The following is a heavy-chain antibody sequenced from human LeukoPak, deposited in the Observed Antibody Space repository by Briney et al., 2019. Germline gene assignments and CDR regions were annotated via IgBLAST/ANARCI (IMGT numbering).Heavy chain of an antibody. Sequence: PGGSLRLSCAASGFTFSSYWMSWVRQAPGKGLEWVANIKQDGSEKYYVDSVKGRFTISRDNAKNSLYLQMNSLRAEDTAVYYCARGRGAIAAVYDYWGQGTLVTVSS. CDR1: GFTFSSYW. D-gene: IGHD6-13*01. J-gene: IGHJ4*02. CDR2: IKQDGSEK. CDR3: ARGRGAIAAVYDY. V-gene: IGHV3-7*01.